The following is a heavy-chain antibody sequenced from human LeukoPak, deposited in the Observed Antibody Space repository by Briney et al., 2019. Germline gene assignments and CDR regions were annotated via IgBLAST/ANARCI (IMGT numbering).Heavy chain of an antibody. CDR2: INPSGGST. J-gene: IGHJ4*02. V-gene: IGHV1-46*01. D-gene: IGHD6-6*01. CDR3: AKNVQIAARLGAIDY. Sequence: ASVKVSCKASGYTFTSYYIHWVRQAPGQGLEWMGIINPSGGSTSYAQKFQGRVTMTRDTSTSTVYMELSSLRSEDTAVYYCAKNVQIAARLGAIDYWGQGTLVTVSS. CDR1: GYTFTSYY.